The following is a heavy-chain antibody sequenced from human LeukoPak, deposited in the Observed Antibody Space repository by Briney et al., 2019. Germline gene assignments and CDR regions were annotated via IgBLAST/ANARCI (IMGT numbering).Heavy chain of an antibody. J-gene: IGHJ4*02. D-gene: IGHD1-14*01. CDR3: AKWREGHKVSFEY. V-gene: IGHV3-23*01. CDR2: ISGSGHNT. CDR1: GFTFSSYA. Sequence: GGSLRLSCTASGFTFSSYAMTWVGQAPGKGLERVSAISGSGHNTYYEGSVKRRFTISRDNSKNKVYLQMNRVSAEEKALYYCAKWREGHKVSFEYWGQGTLVTVSS.